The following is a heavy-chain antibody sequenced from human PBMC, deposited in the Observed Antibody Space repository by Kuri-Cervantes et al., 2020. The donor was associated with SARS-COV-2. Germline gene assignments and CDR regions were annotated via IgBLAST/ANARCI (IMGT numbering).Heavy chain of an antibody. CDR2: IYTSGST. CDR3: GRVSWLPLWRRYSDS. D-gene: IGHD5-24*01. CDR1: GVSVTGGTYY. Sequence: SETLSLTCAVSGVSVTGGTYYWAWIRQPAGKGLEWIGRIYTSGSTNYNPSLKSRVTMSVDTSKNQFSLKLSSVTAADTAVYYCGRVSWLPLWRRYSDSWGQGTLVTVSS. V-gene: IGHV4-61*02. J-gene: IGHJ4*02.